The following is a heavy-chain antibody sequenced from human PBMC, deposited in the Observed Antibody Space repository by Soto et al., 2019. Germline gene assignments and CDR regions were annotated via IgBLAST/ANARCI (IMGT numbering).Heavy chain of an antibody. CDR2: VSTYSEHT. D-gene: IGHD1-20*01. CDR3: ARDLNWNNVLGFDS. CDR1: GYIFNSVG. Sequence: QLVQSGDEVKKPGASVTVSCRASGYIFNSVGISWLRQVPGQGLEWMGWVSTYSEHTKSVQKFQDRVTLTADTSTRAVHMELRSLRSADTAVYYCARDLNWNNVLGFDSWGQGTLVTVSS. J-gene: IGHJ4*02. V-gene: IGHV1-18*04.